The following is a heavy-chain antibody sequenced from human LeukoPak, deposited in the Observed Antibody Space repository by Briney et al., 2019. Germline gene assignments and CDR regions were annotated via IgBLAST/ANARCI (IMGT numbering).Heavy chain of an antibody. D-gene: IGHD1-26*01. J-gene: IGHJ4*02. Sequence: GGSLRLSCAASGFTFSSYAMSWVRQAPGKGLEWVSAISGSGGSTYYADSVKGRFTISRDNSKSTLYLQMDSLRAEDTAVYYCAKDMAVGATNGFDYWGQGTLVTVSS. CDR3: AKDMAVGATNGFDY. CDR1: GFTFSSYA. V-gene: IGHV3-23*01. CDR2: ISGSGGST.